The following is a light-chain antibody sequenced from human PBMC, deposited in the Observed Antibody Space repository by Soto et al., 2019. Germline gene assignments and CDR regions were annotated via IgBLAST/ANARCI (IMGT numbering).Light chain of an antibody. J-gene: IGKJ1*01. V-gene: IGKV3-20*01. CDR1: QSVSSSY. Sequence: EIVLTQSPCTLSWSPGERATLSWWASQSVSSSYLAWYQQKNGQAPRLLIYGASSRATGIPDRFSGSGSGTDFTLTISRLEPEDFAVYYCQQYGSSLRTFGQGTKVDIK. CDR2: GAS. CDR3: QQYGSSLRT.